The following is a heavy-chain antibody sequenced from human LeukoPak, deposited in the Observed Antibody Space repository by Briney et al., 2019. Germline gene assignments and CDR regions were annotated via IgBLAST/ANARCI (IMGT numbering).Heavy chain of an antibody. CDR3: ARTIAAAGDYYYMDV. CDR2: INPNSGGT. CDR1: GYTFTGYY. D-gene: IGHD6-13*01. V-gene: IGHV1-2*02. J-gene: IGHJ6*03. Sequence: ASVKVSCKASGYTFTGYYMHWVRQAPGQGLEWMGWINPNSGGTNYAQKFQGRVTMTRDTSISTAYMELSRLRSDDTAVYYCARTIAAAGDYYYMDVWGKGTTVTISS.